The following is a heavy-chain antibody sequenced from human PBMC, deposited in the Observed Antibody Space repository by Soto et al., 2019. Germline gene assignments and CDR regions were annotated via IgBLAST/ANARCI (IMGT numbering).Heavy chain of an antibody. J-gene: IGHJ4*02. D-gene: IGHD2-15*01. CDR3: AREDFIVFSSFDN. Sequence: QVQLQESGPGLVKPSETLSLSCTVSGDSVSGGTYYWSWIRQPPGKGLEWIGYIYYSGGTDYHPSLKGRVNISIDTSKNPFSLKLSSVPAADTAVYYCAREDFIVFSSFDNWGQGNLVTVSS. V-gene: IGHV4-61*01. CDR1: GDSVSGGTYY. CDR2: IYYSGGT.